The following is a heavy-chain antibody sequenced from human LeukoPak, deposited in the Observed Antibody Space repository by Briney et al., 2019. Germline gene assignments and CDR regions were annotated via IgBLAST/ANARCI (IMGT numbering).Heavy chain of an antibody. CDR3: ARTGTLGNWFDP. CDR1: GFTFSSYA. J-gene: IGHJ5*02. D-gene: IGHD3-10*01. CDR2: ISGSGGST. V-gene: IGHV3-23*01. Sequence: GGSLRLSCAASGFTFSSYAMSWVRQAPGKGLEWVSAISGSGGSTYYADSVKGRFTISRDNSKNTLYLQMNSLRAEDTAVYYCARTGTLGNWFDPWGQGTLVTVSS.